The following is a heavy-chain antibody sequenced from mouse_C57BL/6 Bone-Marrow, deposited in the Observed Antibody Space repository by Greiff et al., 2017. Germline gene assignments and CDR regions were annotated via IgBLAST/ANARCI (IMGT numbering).Heavy chain of an antibody. CDR1: GFTFSDYG. CDR2: ISSGSSTI. CDR3: ARDYGSRFDY. J-gene: IGHJ2*01. D-gene: IGHD1-1*01. V-gene: IGHV5-17*01. Sequence: DVMLVESGGGLVKPGGSLKLSCAASGFTFSDYGMHWVRQAPEKGLEWVAYISSGSSTIYYADTVKGRVTISRDNAKNTPFLQMTSLRSEDTAMXYCARDYGSRFDYWGQGTTLTVSS.